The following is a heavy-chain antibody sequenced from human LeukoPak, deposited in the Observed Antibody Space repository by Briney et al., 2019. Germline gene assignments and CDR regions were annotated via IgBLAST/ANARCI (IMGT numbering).Heavy chain of an antibody. CDR2: IYTSEST. V-gene: IGHV4-4*07. D-gene: IGHD2-2*02. CDR1: GGSISGYY. CDR3: ARLGAIQYYYYYIDV. Sequence: TSSETLSLTCTVSGGSISGYYWSWVRQPAGKGLEWIGRIYTSESTNYNPSLKSRVTMSVDTSKKQLSLKLSSVTAADTAVYYCARLGAIQYYYYYIDVWGKGTTVTVSS. J-gene: IGHJ6*03.